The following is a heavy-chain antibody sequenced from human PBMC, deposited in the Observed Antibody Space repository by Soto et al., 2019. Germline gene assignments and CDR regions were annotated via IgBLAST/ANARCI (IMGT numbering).Heavy chain of an antibody. CDR2: ISGSGSNT. CDR3: AKGGSGSYSNYYYYGMDV. J-gene: IGHJ6*02. V-gene: IGHV3-23*01. D-gene: IGHD3-10*01. Sequence: GGSLRLSCAAAGFSFSDYSMSWVRQAPGKGLEWVSGISGSGSNTDYADSVRGRFTISRDNSKNKVYVQMNSLTDEDTAVYYCAKGGSGSYSNYYYYGMDVWGQGTTVTVSS. CDR1: GFSFSDYS.